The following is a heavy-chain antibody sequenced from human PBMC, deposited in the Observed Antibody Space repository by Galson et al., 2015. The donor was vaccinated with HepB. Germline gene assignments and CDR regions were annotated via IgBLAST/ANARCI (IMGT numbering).Heavy chain of an antibody. D-gene: IGHD2-15*01. Sequence: SVKVSCKASGYTFTSYGISWVRQAPGQGLEWMGWISAYNGNTNYAQKLQGRVTMTTDTSTSTAYMELRSLRSDDTAVYYCARDFWVRGYCSGGSCYLFDYWGQGTLVTVSS. CDR1: GYTFTSYG. V-gene: IGHV1-18*01. CDR3: ARDFWVRGYCSGGSCYLFDY. J-gene: IGHJ4*02. CDR2: ISAYNGNT.